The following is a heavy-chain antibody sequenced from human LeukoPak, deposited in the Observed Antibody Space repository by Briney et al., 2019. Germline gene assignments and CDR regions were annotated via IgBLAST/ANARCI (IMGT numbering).Heavy chain of an antibody. CDR2: IIPIFGTA. Sequence: SVTLSCKASGGTFSSYAISWVRQAPGQGLEWMGGIIPIFGTANYAQKFQGRVTITADKSTSTAYMELSSLRSEDTAVYYCARESRDTMVRGVIIAPRNYWFDPWGQGTLVTVSS. CDR3: ARESRDTMVRGVIIAPRNYWFDP. D-gene: IGHD3-10*01. CDR1: GGTFSSYA. V-gene: IGHV1-69*06. J-gene: IGHJ5*02.